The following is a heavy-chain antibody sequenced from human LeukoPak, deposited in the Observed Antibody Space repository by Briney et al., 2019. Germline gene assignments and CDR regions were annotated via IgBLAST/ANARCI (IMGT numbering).Heavy chain of an antibody. CDR1: GCTFSSYG. CDR3: AKVSGSYLSY. V-gene: IGHV3-30*02. CDR2: IRYDGSNK. J-gene: IGHJ4*02. D-gene: IGHD1-26*01. Sequence: PGGSLRLSCAASGCTFSSYGLHWVRQAPGKGLEWVAFIRYDGSNKYYADSVKGRFTISRDNSKNTLYLQMNSLRAEDTAVYYCAKVSGSYLSYWGQGTLVTVSS.